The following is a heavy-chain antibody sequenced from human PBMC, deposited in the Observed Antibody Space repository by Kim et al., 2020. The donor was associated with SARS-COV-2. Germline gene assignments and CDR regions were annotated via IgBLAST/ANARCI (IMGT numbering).Heavy chain of an antibody. Sequence: GSPNYTPPLKSRVTISVDTSKNQFSLKLSSVTAADTAVYYCAREGVEFDYWGQGTLVTVSS. V-gene: IGHV4-34*01. CDR3: AREGVEFDY. D-gene: IGHD3-16*01. J-gene: IGHJ4*02. CDR2: GSP.